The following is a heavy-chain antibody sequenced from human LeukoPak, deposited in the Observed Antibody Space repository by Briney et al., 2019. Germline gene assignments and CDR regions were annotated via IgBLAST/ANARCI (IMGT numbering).Heavy chain of an antibody. Sequence: PSETLSLTCTVSAGSVSSGSDYWSWIRQPPGKGLEWIGDIYYSGSTKYNPSLKSRVTMSVDTSKNQFSLKLSSVTAADTAIYYCARENPSGYYNRPIDYWGQGTLVTVSS. J-gene: IGHJ4*02. CDR1: AGSVSSGSDY. CDR3: ARENPSGYYNRPIDY. D-gene: IGHD3-22*01. CDR2: IYYSGST. V-gene: IGHV4-61*01.